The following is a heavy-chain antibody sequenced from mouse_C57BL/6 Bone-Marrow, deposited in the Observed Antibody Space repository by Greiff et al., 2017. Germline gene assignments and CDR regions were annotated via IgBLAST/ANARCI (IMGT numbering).Heavy chain of an antibody. D-gene: IGHD1-1*01. CDR1: GYTFTSYW. J-gene: IGHJ1*03. V-gene: IGHV1-55*01. CDR2: IYPGSGST. Sequence: LQQPGASVKMSCKASGYTFTSYWITWVKQRPGQGLEWIGDIYPGSGSTNYNEKFKSKATLTVDTSSSTAYMQLSSLTSEDSAVYYCASGAITTVVAHWYFDVWGTGTTVTVSS. CDR3: ASGAITTVVAHWYFDV.